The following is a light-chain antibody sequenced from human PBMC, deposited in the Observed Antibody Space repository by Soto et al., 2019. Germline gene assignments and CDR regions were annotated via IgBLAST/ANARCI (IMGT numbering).Light chain of an antibody. V-gene: IGKV1-5*01. CDR3: QQYNTYSSLT. CDR2: DAS. Sequence: DIQMTQSPSALSASVGDGVTITCRASQSISSWLAWYQQKLGRAPRLLIYDASSLESGVPSRFSGSGYGTEFTLTISSLQPDDFATYYCQQYNTYSSLTFGGGTKVDI. CDR1: QSISSW. J-gene: IGKJ4*01.